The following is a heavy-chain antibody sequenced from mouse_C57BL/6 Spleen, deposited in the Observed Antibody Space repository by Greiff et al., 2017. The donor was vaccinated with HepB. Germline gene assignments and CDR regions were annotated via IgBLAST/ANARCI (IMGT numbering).Heavy chain of an antibody. CDR1: GYTFTDYY. CDR3: ARSNYYCSSYGY. CDR2: IYPGSGNT. V-gene: IGHV1-76*01. D-gene: IGHD1-1*01. Sequence: QVQLKESGAELVRPGASVKLSCKASGYTFTDYYINWVKQRPGQGLEWIARIYPGSGNTYYNEKFKGKATLTAEKSSSTAYMQLSSLTSEDSAVYCCARSNYYCSSYGYWGQGTTLTVSS. J-gene: IGHJ2*01.